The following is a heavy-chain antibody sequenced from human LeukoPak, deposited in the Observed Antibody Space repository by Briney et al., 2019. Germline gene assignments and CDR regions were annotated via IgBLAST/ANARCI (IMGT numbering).Heavy chain of an antibody. CDR1: GFTFSNYD. J-gene: IGHJ4*02. D-gene: IGHD1-26*01. Sequence: GGSLRLSCAASGFTFSNYDMHWVRQAPGKGLKWVAFIRYDGSNKYYADSVKGRFTISRDNSKNTLYLQMNSLRAEDTALYYCARERVGATYYDNWGQGTLVTVSS. V-gene: IGHV3-30*02. CDR3: ARERVGATYYDN. CDR2: IRYDGSNK.